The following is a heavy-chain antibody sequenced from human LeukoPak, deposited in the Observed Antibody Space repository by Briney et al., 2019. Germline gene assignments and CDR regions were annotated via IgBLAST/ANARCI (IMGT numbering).Heavy chain of an antibody. V-gene: IGHV1-69*13. J-gene: IGHJ5*02. D-gene: IGHD3-22*01. Sequence: ASVKVSCKASGGTFSSYAISWVRQAPGQGLEWMRGIIPIFGTANYAQKFQGRVTITADESTSTAYMELSSLRSEDTAVYYCARVPNYYDSSGYLPGFDPWGQGTLVTVSS. CDR2: IIPIFGTA. CDR1: GGTFSSYA. CDR3: ARVPNYYDSSGYLPGFDP.